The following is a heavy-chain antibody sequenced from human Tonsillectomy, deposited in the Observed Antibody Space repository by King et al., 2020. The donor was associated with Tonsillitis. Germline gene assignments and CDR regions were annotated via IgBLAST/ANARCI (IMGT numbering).Heavy chain of an antibody. V-gene: IGHV4-39*01. Sequence: LQLQESGPGLVKPSETLSLTCTVSGGSISSSSYYWGWIRQPPGKGLEWIGSIYYSGSTYYNPSLKSRVTMSVDTSNNQFSLKLSSVTAADTAVYYCARGSRLGIYYFDYWGQXXLVTVSS. CDR2: IYYSGST. J-gene: IGHJ4*02. CDR1: GGSISSSSYY. D-gene: IGHD3-22*01. CDR3: ARGSRLGIYYFDY.